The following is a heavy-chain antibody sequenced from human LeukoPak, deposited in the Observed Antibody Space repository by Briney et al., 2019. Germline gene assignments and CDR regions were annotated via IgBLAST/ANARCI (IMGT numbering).Heavy chain of an antibody. CDR1: GGSITNTNY. CDR3: AREGGPYRPLDY. CDR2: VNLQGST. Sequence: SGTLSLTCGVSGGSITNTNYWTWVRQPPGKGEEWIGEVNLQGSTNYNPSLMGRVAIAVDTSENHISLQLTSVTAADTAVYYCAREGGPYRPLDYSGQGTLVTDSS. V-gene: IGHV4-4*02. J-gene: IGHJ4*02.